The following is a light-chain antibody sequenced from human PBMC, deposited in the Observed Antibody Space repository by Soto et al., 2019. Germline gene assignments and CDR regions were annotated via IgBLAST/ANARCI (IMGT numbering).Light chain of an antibody. J-gene: IGKJ1*01. Sequence: EIVLTQSPGTLSLSPGERAPLYCRASQSVSSSYLAWYQQKPGQAPRLLIYGASRRATGIPDMFSGSGSGTDFTLTISRLEPEDFAVYYCQQYGSSPGTFGQGTKVEIK. CDR1: QSVSSSY. V-gene: IGKV3-20*01. CDR2: GAS. CDR3: QQYGSSPGT.